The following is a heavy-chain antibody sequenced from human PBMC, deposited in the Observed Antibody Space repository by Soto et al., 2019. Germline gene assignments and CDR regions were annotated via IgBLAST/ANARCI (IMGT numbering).Heavy chain of an antibody. D-gene: IGHD5-18*01. J-gene: IGHJ4*02. Sequence: ASVKVSCKASGYTFTSYGSSWVRQAPGQGLEWMGWISAYNGNTNYAQKLQGRVTMTTDTSTSTAYMELRSLRSDDTAVYYCARWDTAMVSPDYWGQGTLVTVSS. CDR1: GYTFTSYG. V-gene: IGHV1-18*01. CDR2: ISAYNGNT. CDR3: ARWDTAMVSPDY.